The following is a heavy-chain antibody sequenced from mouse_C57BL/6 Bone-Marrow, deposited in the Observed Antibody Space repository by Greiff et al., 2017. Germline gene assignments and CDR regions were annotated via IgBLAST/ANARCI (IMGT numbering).Heavy chain of an antibody. CDR2: IHPTSGST. J-gene: IGHJ3*01. V-gene: IGHV1-64*01. D-gene: IGHD2-5*01. CDR1: GYTFTSYW. CDR3: ARPYYSKGGFAY. Sequence: QVQLQQPGAELVKPGASVKLSCKASGYTFTSYWMHWVKQRPGQGLEWIGMIHPTSGSTNYNEKFKSKATLTVDKSASPAYMQLSSLTSEDSAVYYCARPYYSKGGFAYWDQGTLVTVSA.